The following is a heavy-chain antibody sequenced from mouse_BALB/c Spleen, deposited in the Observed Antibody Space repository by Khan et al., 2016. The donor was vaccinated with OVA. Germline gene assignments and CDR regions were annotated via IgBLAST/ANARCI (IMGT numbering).Heavy chain of an antibody. CDR1: GISITSGNYR. V-gene: IGHV3-5*02. D-gene: IGHD1-1*01. J-gene: IGHJ1*01. CDR2: IYYSGTV. Sequence: VQLKQSGPGLVKPSQTVSLTCTVTGISITSGNYRWSWIRQFPGNKLEWIGNIYYSGTVTYNPSLTSRITITRDTSKNQFFLEMNSLTAEDTATYYCAREYGNLYWFMDVWGEGTTVTVSS. CDR3: AREYGNLYWFMDV.